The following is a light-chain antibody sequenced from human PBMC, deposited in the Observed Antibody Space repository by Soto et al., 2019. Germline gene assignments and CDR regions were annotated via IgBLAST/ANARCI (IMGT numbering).Light chain of an antibody. CDR1: QSISSW. CDR2: DAS. CDR3: QRYNSYPWT. J-gene: IGKJ1*01. V-gene: IGKV1-5*01. Sequence: DIQMTQSPSTLSASVGDRVTITGRASQSISSWLAWYQQKPGKAPKLLIYDASSLESGVPSRFSGSGSGTEFTPTINSLQPDDFATYYCQRYNSYPWTFGQGTKVEIK.